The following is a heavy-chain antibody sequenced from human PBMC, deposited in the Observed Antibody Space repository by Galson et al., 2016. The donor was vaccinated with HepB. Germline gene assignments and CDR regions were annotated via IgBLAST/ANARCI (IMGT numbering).Heavy chain of an antibody. CDR2: ISSSGSTI. Sequence: LRLSCAASGFSFSDSYMNWIRQAPGKGLEWVSYISSSGSTIYYADSVKGRFTISRDNARNSLYLQMNSLTAEDTAVYFCARGHQLLWNGLDVWGQGTTVTVSS. CDR3: ARGHQLLWNGLDV. J-gene: IGHJ6*02. V-gene: IGHV3-11*01. D-gene: IGHD3-10*01. CDR1: GFSFSDSY.